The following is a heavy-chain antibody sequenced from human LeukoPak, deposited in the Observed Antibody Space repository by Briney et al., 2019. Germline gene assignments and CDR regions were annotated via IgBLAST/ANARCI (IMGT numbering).Heavy chain of an antibody. Sequence: SETLSLTCTVSGGSISSSSHYWGWVRQPPGRGLEWVGSLYYSATTYYNPSLKSRVTISVDTSKNPFSLKLSSVSAADTAVYHCARHIVVVSTPADWFDPWGQGTLVTVSS. J-gene: IGHJ5*02. CDR2: LYYSATT. D-gene: IGHD2-21*01. CDR1: GGSISSSSHY. V-gene: IGHV4-39*01. CDR3: ARHIVVVSTPADWFDP.